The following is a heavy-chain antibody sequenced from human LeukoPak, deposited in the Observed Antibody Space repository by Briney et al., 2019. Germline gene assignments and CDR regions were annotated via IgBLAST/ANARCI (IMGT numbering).Heavy chain of an antibody. CDR1: GYTFTGYY. D-gene: IGHD3-16*02. CDR2: MNPNSGNT. Sequence: GASVKVSCKASGYTFTGYYMHWVRQAPGQGLEWMGWMNPNSGNTGYAQKFQGRVTITRNTSISTAYMELSSLRSEDTAVYYCARGVKAYYYYYMDVWGKGTTVTVSS. CDR3: ARGVKAYYYYYMDV. V-gene: IGHV1-8*03. J-gene: IGHJ6*03.